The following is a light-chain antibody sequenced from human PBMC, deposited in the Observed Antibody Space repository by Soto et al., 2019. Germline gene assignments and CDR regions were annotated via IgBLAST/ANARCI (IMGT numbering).Light chain of an antibody. Sequence: EIVMTQSPATLSVSPGERATLSCRASQTVSSNLAWYQQKPGQAPRLLIHGASTRAAGIPARFSGIGSGTEFTLTISSLQSEDFAVYYCQQYNDWPPFTVGPGTRVDI. J-gene: IGKJ3*01. V-gene: IGKV3-15*01. CDR1: QTVSSN. CDR3: QQYNDWPPFT. CDR2: GAS.